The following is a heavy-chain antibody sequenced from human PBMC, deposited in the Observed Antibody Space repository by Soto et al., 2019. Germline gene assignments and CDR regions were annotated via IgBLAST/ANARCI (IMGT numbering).Heavy chain of an antibody. CDR1: GFIFSNYV. Sequence: QVQLVESGGGVVQPGRSLRLSCAASGFIFSNYVMYWVRQAPGKGLEWVAFMSYDGTTKYYADSVKGRFTISRDNSKNTLYLQMNSLRPEDTGVYYCAREVLWYRYFDYWGQGTLVTVSS. CDR2: MSYDGTTK. J-gene: IGHJ4*02. V-gene: IGHV3-30-3*01. D-gene: IGHD3-10*01. CDR3: AREVLWYRYFDY.